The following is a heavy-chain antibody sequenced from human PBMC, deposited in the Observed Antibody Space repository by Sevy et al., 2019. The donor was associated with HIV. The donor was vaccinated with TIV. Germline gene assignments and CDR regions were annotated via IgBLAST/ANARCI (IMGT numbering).Heavy chain of an antibody. V-gene: IGHV1-8*01. CDR1: GYTFTSYD. CDR2: MNPNSGNT. J-gene: IGHJ6*02. Sequence: ASVKVSCKASGYTFTSYDINWVRQATGQALEWMGWMNPNSGNTGYAQKFQGRVTMTRNTSISTAYMELSSLRSEDTAVYYCARLGTAFMGNYYYGMDVWGQGTTVTVSS. D-gene: IGHD2-8*02. CDR3: ARLGTAFMGNYYYGMDV.